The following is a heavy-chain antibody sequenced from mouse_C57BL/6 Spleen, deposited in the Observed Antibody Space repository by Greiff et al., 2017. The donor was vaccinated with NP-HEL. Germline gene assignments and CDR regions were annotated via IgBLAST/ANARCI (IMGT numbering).Heavy chain of an antibody. V-gene: IGHV14-3*01. Sequence: VQLQQSVAELVRPGASVKLSCTASGFNFKNTYMHWVKQRPEQGLEWIGRIDPANGNTKYAPKFQGKATITADTSSNTAYLQLSSLTSEDTSISCCARKGPFAYWGQGTLVTVSA. CDR1: GFNFKNTY. CDR3: ARKGPFAY. CDR2: IDPANGNT. J-gene: IGHJ3*01. D-gene: IGHD3-3*01.